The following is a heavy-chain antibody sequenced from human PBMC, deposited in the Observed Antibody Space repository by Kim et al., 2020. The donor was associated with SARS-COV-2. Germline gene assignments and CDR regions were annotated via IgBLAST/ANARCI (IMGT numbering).Heavy chain of an antibody. CDR1: GFTFSRYG. CDR3: AKDGGVYGDYRSPYYYYYGVDV. J-gene: IGHJ6*02. CDR2: ISYDGSNK. Sequence: GGSLRLSCVASGFTFSRYGMHWVRQAPGKGLQWVAVISYDGSNKYYSDSVKGRFTISRDNSKNTLYLQMNSPRAEDTAVYYCAKDGGVYGDYRSPYYYYYGVDVWGQGTTVTVSS. V-gene: IGHV3-30*18. D-gene: IGHD4-17*01.